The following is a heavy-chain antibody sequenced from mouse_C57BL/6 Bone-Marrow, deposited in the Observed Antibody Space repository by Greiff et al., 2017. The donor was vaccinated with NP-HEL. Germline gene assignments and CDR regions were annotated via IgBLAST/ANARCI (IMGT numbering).Heavy chain of an antibody. CDR2: IDPSDSET. D-gene: IGHD2-4*01. CDR1: GYTFTSYW. J-gene: IGHJ4*01. Sequence: QVQLQQPGAELVRPGSSVKLSCKASGYTFTSYWMHWVKQRPIQGLEWIGNIDPSDSETHYNQKFKDKATLTVDKSSSTAYMQLSSLTSEDSAVYYWARGYYDYDGYAMDYWGQGTSVTVSS. CDR3: ARGYYDYDGYAMDY. V-gene: IGHV1-52*01.